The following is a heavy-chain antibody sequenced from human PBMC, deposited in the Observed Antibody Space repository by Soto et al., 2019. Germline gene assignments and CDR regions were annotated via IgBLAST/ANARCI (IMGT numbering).Heavy chain of an antibody. CDR2: IMTIIGTA. V-gene: IGHV1-69*01. D-gene: IGHD3-10*01. J-gene: IGHJ4*02. Sequence: QVQLVQSGAEVKKPGSSVKVSCKASGGTFSSHVFNWVRQAPGQGLEWMGGIMTIIGTANYAQKFQGRVTITADEFTSTAYMELSSLRSEDTAVYYCARDLEFRDGNISHLDYWGQGTLVTVSS. CDR3: ARDLEFRDGNISHLDY. CDR1: GGTFSSHV.